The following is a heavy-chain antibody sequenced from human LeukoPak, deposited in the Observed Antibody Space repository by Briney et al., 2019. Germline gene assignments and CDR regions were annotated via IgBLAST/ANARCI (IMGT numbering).Heavy chain of an antibody. CDR2: IYYSGST. Sequence: GSLRLSCAASGFTFSSYAMSWVRQPPGKGLEWIGSIYYSGSTYYNPSLKSRVTISVDTSKNQFSLKLSSVTAADTAVYYCGRMRWLQFGYFDYWGQGTLVTVSS. CDR3: GRMRWLQFGYFDY. D-gene: IGHD5-24*01. J-gene: IGHJ4*02. CDR1: GFTFSSYA. V-gene: IGHV4-39*01.